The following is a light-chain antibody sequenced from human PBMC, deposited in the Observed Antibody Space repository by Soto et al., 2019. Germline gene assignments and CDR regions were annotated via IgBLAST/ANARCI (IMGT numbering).Light chain of an antibody. CDR3: QQYYSTPLT. CDR2: WAS. J-gene: IGKJ4*01. Sequence: DIVMTQSPDSLAVSLGERATINCKSSQSVLYSSNNKNYLAWYQQKPGQPPKLLIYWASTRESGVPDRLSGSGSGTDFTLTISSLQAEDVAVYYCQQYYSTPLTFGGETTVEIK. CDR1: QSVLYSSNNKNY. V-gene: IGKV4-1*01.